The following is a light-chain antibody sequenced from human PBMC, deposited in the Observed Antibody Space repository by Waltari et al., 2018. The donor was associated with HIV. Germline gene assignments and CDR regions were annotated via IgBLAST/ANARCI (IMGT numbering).Light chain of an antibody. CDR3: AAWDDSLNGWV. CDR2: SNK. Sequence: QSVLTQPPSASGTPGQRVTISCSGSSSNIGSNTVNWYQPLPGTAPKLLIYSNKQRPSGVPDRFSGSKSGTSASLAISGLQSEDEADYYCAAWDDSLNGWVFGGGTKLTVL. J-gene: IGLJ3*02. CDR1: SSNIGSNT. V-gene: IGLV1-44*01.